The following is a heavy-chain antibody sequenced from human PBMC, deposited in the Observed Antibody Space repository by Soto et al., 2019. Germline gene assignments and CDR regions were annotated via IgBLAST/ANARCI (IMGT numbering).Heavy chain of an antibody. D-gene: IGHD6-19*01. CDR3: ARGLIAVTGPYDY. CDR2: INPNSGGT. CDR1: GYTFTAYY. V-gene: IGHV1-2*02. Sequence: ASVKVSCKASGYTFTAYYIHWVRQAPGQGLEWMGWINPNSGGTNYAQKFQGRVTLTRDTSISTAYMELSRLRSDDTAVYYCARGLIAVTGPYDYWGQGTLVTVSS. J-gene: IGHJ4*02.